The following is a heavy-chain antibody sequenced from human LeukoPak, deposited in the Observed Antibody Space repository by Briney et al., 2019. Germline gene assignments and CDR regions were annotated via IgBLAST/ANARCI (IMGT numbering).Heavy chain of an antibody. V-gene: IGHV5-51*01. CDR1: GYGFTNYW. CDR3: ARPTRVGDSTGAIDC. D-gene: IGHD1-26*01. J-gene: IGHJ4*02. CDR2: IYPGDSDT. Sequence: LGESLKISCKGSGYGFTNYWIGWVRQMPGKGLEWMGIIYPGDSDTRYSPSFQGQVTISADKSISTAYLQWSSLKASDTAMYYCARPTRVGDSTGAIDCWGQGTLVTVSS.